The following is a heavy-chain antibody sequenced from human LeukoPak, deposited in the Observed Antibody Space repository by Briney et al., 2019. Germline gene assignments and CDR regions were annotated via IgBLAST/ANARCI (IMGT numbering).Heavy chain of an antibody. J-gene: IGHJ4*02. D-gene: IGHD6-13*01. Sequence: GASVKVSCEASGYTFTSYYMHWVRQAPGQGLEWMGWINPNSGGTNYAQKFQGRVTMTRDTSISTAYMELSRLRSDDTAVYYCAHSSSWYWFDYWGQGTLVTVSS. CDR2: INPNSGGT. CDR1: GYTFTSYY. CDR3: AHSSSWYWFDY. V-gene: IGHV1-2*02.